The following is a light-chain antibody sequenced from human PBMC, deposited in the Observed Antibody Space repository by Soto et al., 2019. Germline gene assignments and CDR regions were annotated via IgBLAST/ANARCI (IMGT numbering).Light chain of an antibody. Sequence: ESMLTQSPGTLSLSPGERATLSCRASQSVSTRYLAWYQQKPGQAPRLLIYGASIRATGIPDRFSGSGSGTDFTSSISRLEPEDFAVYYCHQFGRSPPAFTFGQGTKLEI. CDR2: GAS. CDR3: HQFGRSPPAFT. V-gene: IGKV3-20*01. CDR1: QSVSTRY. J-gene: IGKJ2*01.